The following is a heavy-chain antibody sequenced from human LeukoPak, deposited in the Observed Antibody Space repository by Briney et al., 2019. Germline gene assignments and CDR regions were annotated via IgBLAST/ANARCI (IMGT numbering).Heavy chain of an antibody. D-gene: IGHD4-23*01. CDR1: GYSFTNYW. CDR3: ARHTTVGGSLRFDY. J-gene: IGHJ4*02. V-gene: IGHV5-51*01. Sequence: GESLKISCKVSGYSFTNYWIGWVRQMPGKGLEYMGIICPGDSDTRYSQSFQGQVTISADKSITTAYLQWSSLKASDTAMYYCARHTTVGGSLRFDYWGQGTLVSVSS. CDR2: ICPGDSDT.